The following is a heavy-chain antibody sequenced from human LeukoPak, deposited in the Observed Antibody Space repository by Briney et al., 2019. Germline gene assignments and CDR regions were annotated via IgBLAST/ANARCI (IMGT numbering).Heavy chain of an antibody. Sequence: GGSLRLSCAASGFTFNSYAMNWVRQAPGKGLEWVSYIISSGSTKYYADSVKGRFTISRDNAKNSLYLQMNSLRAEDTAVYYCARARRDGYNLYYFDYWGQGTLVTVSS. D-gene: IGHD5-12*01. CDR1: GFTFNSYA. CDR2: IISSGSTK. V-gene: IGHV3-48*01. J-gene: IGHJ4*02. CDR3: ARARRDGYNLYYFDY.